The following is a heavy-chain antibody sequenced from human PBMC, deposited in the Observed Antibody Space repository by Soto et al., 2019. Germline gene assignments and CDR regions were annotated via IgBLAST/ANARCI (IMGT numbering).Heavy chain of an antibody. D-gene: IGHD3-16*01. J-gene: IGHJ3*02. V-gene: IGHV3-48*01. CDR3: ATQGGSFFDI. CDR2: ISSSSSTI. CDR1: GFTFSSYS. Sequence: GGSLRLSCAASGFTFSSYSMNWVRQAPGKGLEWVSYISSSSSTIYYADSVKGRFTISRDTAKNSLYLQMSSLRAEDTAVYYWATQGGSFFDIWGQGTMVTVSS.